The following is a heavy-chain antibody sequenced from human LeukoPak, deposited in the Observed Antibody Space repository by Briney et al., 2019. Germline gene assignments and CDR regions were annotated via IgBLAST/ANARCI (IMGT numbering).Heavy chain of an antibody. J-gene: IGHJ4*02. V-gene: IGHV1-2*02. D-gene: IGHD3-22*01. CDR1: GYTFTGYY. Sequence: ASVKVSCKASGYTFTGYYMHWVRQAPGQGLEWMGWINPNSGGTNCAQKFQGRVTMTRDTSISTAYMELSRLRSDDTAVYYCAREYYYDSSGYSSLRNWGQGTLVTVSS. CDR2: INPNSGGT. CDR3: AREYYYDSSGYSSLRN.